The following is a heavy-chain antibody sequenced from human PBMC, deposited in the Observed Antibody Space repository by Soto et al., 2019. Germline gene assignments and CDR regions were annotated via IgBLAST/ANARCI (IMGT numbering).Heavy chain of an antibody. CDR2: MSGNSAYI. J-gene: IGHJ6*02. D-gene: IGHD2-21*02. CDR1: GFTFRNFY. CDR3: ARVPPGDLYGMDV. V-gene: IGHV3-21*02. Sequence: EEQLVESGGGLVKPGGSLRLSCVVSGFTFRNFYMNWVRQAPEKGLEWVSSMSGNSAYIHYTDSVKGRFTISRDNAKASLFLQMNSLRAEDTGVYFCARVPPGDLYGMDVWGRGTTVTVSS.